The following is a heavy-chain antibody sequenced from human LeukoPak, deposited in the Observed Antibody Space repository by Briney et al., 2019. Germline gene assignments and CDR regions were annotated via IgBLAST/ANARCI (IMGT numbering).Heavy chain of an antibody. D-gene: IGHD3-22*01. Sequence: PGGSLRLSCAASGFTFSSYWMHWVRQAPGKGLVWVSRINSDGSSTSYADSVKGRFTISRDNAKNTLYLQMNSLRVEDTAVYYCARAFYYYDSSGYPGGYYMDVWCKGTTVTVSS. CDR3: ARAFYYYDSSGYPGGYYMDV. V-gene: IGHV3-74*01. J-gene: IGHJ6*03. CDR1: GFTFSSYW. CDR2: INSDGSST.